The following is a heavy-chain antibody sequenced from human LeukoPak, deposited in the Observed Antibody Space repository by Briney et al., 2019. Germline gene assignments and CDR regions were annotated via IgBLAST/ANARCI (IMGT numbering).Heavy chain of an antibody. J-gene: IGHJ4*02. D-gene: IGHD2-15*01. CDR3: ALPGDFGGSCPGGNY. V-gene: IGHV1-2*02. CDR1: GYTFTGYY. Sequence: GASVKVSCKASGYTFTGYYMHWVRQAPGQGLEWMGWINPNSGGTNYAQKFQGRVTMTRDTSISTAYMELSRLRSDDTAVYYCALPGDFGGSCPGGNYWGQGTLVTVSS. CDR2: INPNSGGT.